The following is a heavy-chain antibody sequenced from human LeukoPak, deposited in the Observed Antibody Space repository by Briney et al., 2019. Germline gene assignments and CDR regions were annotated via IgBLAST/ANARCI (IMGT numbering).Heavy chain of an antibody. CDR2: VYTTGST. V-gene: IGHV4-4*07. J-gene: IGHJ3*02. CDR1: GGSTGNYH. CDR3: AREPEGYSSGVFDI. Sequence: SETLSLTCTVSGGSTGNYHWNWIRQPAGQGLEWIGRVYTTGSTNYNASLKSRVTLSLDTSRGQFSLNLKSVTAADTAMYYCAREPEGYSSGVFDIWGQGIMVTVSS. D-gene: IGHD3-10*01.